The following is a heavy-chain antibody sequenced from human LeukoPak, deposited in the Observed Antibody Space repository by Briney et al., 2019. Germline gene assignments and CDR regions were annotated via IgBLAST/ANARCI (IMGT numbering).Heavy chain of an antibody. CDR2: IYPKSGGT. D-gene: IGHD3-9*01. Sequence: GASVKVSCKASGYTFTSYYMHWVRQAPGQGLEWMGWIYPKSGGTNSAQKFQGRVTMTRDTSISTAYMELSRLKFDDTAVYYCARVSTSGYRDWLDPWGQGTLVTVSS. CDR3: ARVSTSGYRDWLDP. J-gene: IGHJ5*02. CDR1: GYTFTSYY. V-gene: IGHV1-2*02.